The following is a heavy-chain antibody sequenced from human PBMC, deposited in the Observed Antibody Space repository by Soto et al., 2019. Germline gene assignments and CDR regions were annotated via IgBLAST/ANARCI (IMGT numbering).Heavy chain of an antibody. D-gene: IGHD6-13*01. Sequence: PSETLSLTCTVSGGSISSGGYYWSWIRQHPGKGLEWIGYIYYSGSTYYNPSLKSRVTISVDTSKNQFSLKLSSVTAADTAVYYCARAGSSWYYFDYWGQGTLVTVSS. CDR1: GGSISSGGYY. V-gene: IGHV4-31*03. CDR2: IYYSGST. CDR3: ARAGSSWYYFDY. J-gene: IGHJ4*02.